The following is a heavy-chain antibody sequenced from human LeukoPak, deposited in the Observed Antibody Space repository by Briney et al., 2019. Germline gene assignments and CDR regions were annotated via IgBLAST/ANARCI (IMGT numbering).Heavy chain of an antibody. D-gene: IGHD3-3*01. J-gene: IGHJ4*02. V-gene: IGHV1-18*01. CDR2: ISAYNGNT. CDR1: GYTFTSYG. CDR3: ARDDCSSTSCYSTYYDFWSGYSYFDY. Sequence: ASVKVSCKASGYTFTSYGISWVRQAPGQGLEWMGWISAYNGNTNYAQKLQGRVTMTTDTSTSTAYMELRSLRSDDTAVYYRARDDCSSTSCYSTYYDFWSGYSYFDYWGQGTLVTVSS.